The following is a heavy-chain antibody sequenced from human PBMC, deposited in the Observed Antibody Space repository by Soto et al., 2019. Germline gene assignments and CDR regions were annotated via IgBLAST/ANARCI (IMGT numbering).Heavy chain of an antibody. CDR3: ARWRVVLIAAAGTVDYGMDV. J-gene: IGHJ6*02. D-gene: IGHD6-13*01. CDR1: GDSVSSNSAA. CDR2: TYYRSKWYN. V-gene: IGHV6-1*01. Sequence: PSQTLSLTCAISGDSVSSNSAAWNWIRQSPSRGLEWLGRTYYRSKWYNDYAVSVKSRITINPDTSKNQFSLQLNSVTPEDTAVYYCARWRVVLIAAAGTVDYGMDVWGQGTTVTVSS.